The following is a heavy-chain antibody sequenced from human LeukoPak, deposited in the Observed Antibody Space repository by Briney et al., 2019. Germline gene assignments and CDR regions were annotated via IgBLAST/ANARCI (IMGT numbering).Heavy chain of an antibody. CDR3: ARDLIGYCSGASCPH. V-gene: IGHV1-2*02. J-gene: IGHJ4*02. Sequence: ASVKVSCKASGYTFTGYYIHWVRQAPGQGLEWMGWINPNSGGTNCAQKFQGRVTMTRDTSISTAYMELSRLRSDDTAVFYCARDLIGYCSGASCPHWGQGTLVTVSS. CDR2: INPNSGGT. D-gene: IGHD2-15*01. CDR1: GYTFTGYY.